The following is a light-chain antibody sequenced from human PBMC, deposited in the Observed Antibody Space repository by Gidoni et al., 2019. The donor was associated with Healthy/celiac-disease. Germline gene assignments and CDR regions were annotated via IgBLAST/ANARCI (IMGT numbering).Light chain of an antibody. V-gene: IGKV1-39*01. CDR1: QSISSY. CDR2: AAS. CDR3: QQSYSTRWT. Sequence: DIQMTQSPSSLSASVGDRVTITCRASQSISSYLHWYQQKPGNAPKLLIYAASSLLSGVPSRFSGSGSGTDFTLTISSLQPEDFATYYCQQSYSTRWTFGQGTKVEIK. J-gene: IGKJ1*01.